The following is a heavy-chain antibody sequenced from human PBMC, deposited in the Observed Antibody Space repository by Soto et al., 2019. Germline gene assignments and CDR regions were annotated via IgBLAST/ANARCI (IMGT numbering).Heavy chain of an antibody. Sequence: SETLSLTCAVYGGSFSGYYWSWIRQPPGKGLEWIGEINHSGSTNYNPSLKSRVTISVDTSKNRFSLKLSSVTAADTAVYYCARGPIGYSSSWYSSCCRSWFDPWGQGTLVTVSS. CDR1: GGSFSGYY. J-gene: IGHJ5*02. CDR2: INHSGST. D-gene: IGHD6-13*01. V-gene: IGHV4-34*01. CDR3: ARGPIGYSSSWYSSCCRSWFDP.